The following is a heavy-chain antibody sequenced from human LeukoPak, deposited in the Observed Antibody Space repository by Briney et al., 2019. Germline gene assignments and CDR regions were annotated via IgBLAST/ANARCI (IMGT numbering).Heavy chain of an antibody. V-gene: IGHV6-1*01. D-gene: IGHD1-14*01. CDR3: TRGDTPGGIYYYGMDV. CDR1: GDSVSSNSAA. J-gene: IGHJ6*02. Sequence: SQTLSLTCAVSGDSVSSNSAAWNWIGQSPSRGLEWLGRTYYRSRWFNDYALSVKSRIIIRPDTSKNHFSLQLNSVTPEDTAVYYCTRGDTPGGIYYYGMDVWGQGTAVTVSS. CDR2: TYYRSRWFN.